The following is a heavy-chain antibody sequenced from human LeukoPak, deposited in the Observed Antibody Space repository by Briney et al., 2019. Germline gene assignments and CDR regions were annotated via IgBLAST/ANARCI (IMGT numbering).Heavy chain of an antibody. J-gene: IGHJ3*02. D-gene: IGHD3-10*01. CDR3: ARANVLLWFGEFGDDAFDI. CDR2: ISSSSSYI. V-gene: IGHV3-21*01. CDR1: GFTFSSYS. Sequence: GGSLRLSCAASGFTFSSYSMNWVRQAPGKGLEWVSSISSSSSYIYYADSVKGRFTISRDNAKNSLYLQMNSLRAEDTAVYYCARANVLLWFGEFGDDAFDIWGQGTMVTVSS.